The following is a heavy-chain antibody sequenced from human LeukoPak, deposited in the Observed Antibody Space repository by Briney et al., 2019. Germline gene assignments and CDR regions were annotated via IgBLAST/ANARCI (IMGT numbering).Heavy chain of an antibody. CDR1: GYTFTGYY. J-gene: IGHJ4*02. D-gene: IGHD5-24*01. CDR3: ARGEDGYYTPSGLGTPFF. CDR2: INPNSGGT. Sequence: ASVKVSCKASGYTFTGYYMHWVRQAPGQGLEWMGRINPNSGGTTYAQKFQGRVTMTRDTSISTAYMELSRLRSDDTAVYYCARGEDGYYTPSGLGTPFFWGQGTLVTISS. V-gene: IGHV1-2*06.